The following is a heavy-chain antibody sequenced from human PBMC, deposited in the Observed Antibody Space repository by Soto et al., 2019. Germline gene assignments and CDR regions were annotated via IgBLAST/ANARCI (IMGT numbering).Heavy chain of an antibody. Sequence: QAQLVQSGAEVKTPGASVKVSCKTSADAFKTYAINWVRQAPGQGLKCLGSIFPYTGDTHYSQNLQARVTMTADTSTGTAYMEMTTLTSDDTAVYYCARGGFSSSWRLDFWGRGTLVTVSS. CDR3: ARGGFSSSWRLDF. D-gene: IGHD6-13*01. CDR2: IFPYTGDT. V-gene: IGHV1-18*04. J-gene: IGHJ4*02. CDR1: ADAFKTYA.